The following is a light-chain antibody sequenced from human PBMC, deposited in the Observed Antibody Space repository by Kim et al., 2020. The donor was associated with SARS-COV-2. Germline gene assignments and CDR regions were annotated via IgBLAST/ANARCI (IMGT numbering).Light chain of an antibody. CDR1: QSVSGW. CDR3: RQYDNYPWT. J-gene: IGKJ1*01. Sequence: AAVGDRVSISRRDSQSVSGWLAWYQQKPGRAPKDLVYDAFSLESGVPSRCSGSGSGTEFTLTISRLRPDDFATEYGRQYDNYPWTFGQRTKVDIK. CDR2: DAF. V-gene: IGKV1-5*01.